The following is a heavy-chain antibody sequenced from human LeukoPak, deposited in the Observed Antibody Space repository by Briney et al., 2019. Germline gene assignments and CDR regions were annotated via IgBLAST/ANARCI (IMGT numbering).Heavy chain of an antibody. CDR2: IIVSGSRT. V-gene: IGHV3-23*01. D-gene: IGHD4-17*01. CDR3: SKDPNGDYIGAFDM. CDR1: GLTFSNYA. Sequence: GGSLRLSCAASGLTFSNYAMTWVRQAPGKGLEWVSSIIVSGSRTYYADSVKGRFTISRDDSKNTLYLQMNSLRAEDTALYYCSKDPNGDYIGAFDMWGPGTLVTVSS. J-gene: IGHJ3*02.